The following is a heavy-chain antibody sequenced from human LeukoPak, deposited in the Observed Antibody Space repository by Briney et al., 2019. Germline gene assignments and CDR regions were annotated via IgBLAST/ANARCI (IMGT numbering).Heavy chain of an antibody. CDR3: ARRKITFGGVIGRNWFDP. V-gene: IGHV4-34*01. J-gene: IGHJ5*02. CDR1: GGSFSGYY. D-gene: IGHD3-16*02. CDR2: INHSGST. Sequence: SETLSLTCAIYGGSFSGYYWSWIRQPPGKGLEWIGEINHSGSTNYNPSLKSRVTISVDTSKNQFSLKLSSVTAADTAVYYCARRKITFGGVIGRNWFDPWGQGTLVTVSS.